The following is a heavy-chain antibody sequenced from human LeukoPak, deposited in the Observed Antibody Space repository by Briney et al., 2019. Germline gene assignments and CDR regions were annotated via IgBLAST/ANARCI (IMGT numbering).Heavy chain of an antibody. CDR1: GFTFSDYY. Sequence: GGSLRLSCAASGFTFSDYYMSWIRQAPGKGLEWVSYISSSGSTIYYADSVKGRFTISRDNAKNSLYLQMNSLRAEDTAVYYCPKLANDYGGNSVDYWGQGTLVTVSS. J-gene: IGHJ4*02. V-gene: IGHV3-11*01. D-gene: IGHD4-23*01. CDR3: PKLANDYGGNSVDY. CDR2: ISSSGSTI.